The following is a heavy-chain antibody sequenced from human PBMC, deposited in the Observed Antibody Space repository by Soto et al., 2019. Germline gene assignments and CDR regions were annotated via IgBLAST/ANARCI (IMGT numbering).Heavy chain of an antibody. CDR3: ARHLGMDV. CDR1: GYTFSRYQ. CDR2: INPSDGST. Sequence: VSVKVSCKASGYTFSRYQMHWVRQAPGEGLEWMGIINPSDGSTSYAQNLQGRVTMTRDTSTSTVYMELNSLRSEDTAVYYCARHLGMDVWGQGTTVTVSS. V-gene: IGHV1-46*04. J-gene: IGHJ6*02.